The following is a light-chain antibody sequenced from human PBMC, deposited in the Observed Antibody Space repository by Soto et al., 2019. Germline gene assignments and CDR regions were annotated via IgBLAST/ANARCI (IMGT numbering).Light chain of an antibody. CDR1: QSISSW. CDR3: QQYNSYSTWT. V-gene: IGKV1-5*01. Sequence: DIPKTQSPSTLSASVGDKVTITCRASQSISSWLAWYQQKPGKAPKLLIYDASSLESGVPSRFSGSGSGTEFTLTISSLQPDDFATYYCQQYNSYSTWTFGQGTKVDIK. CDR2: DAS. J-gene: IGKJ1*01.